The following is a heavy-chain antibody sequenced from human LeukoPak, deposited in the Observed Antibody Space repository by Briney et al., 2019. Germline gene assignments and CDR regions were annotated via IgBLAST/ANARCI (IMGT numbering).Heavy chain of an antibody. CDR2: IYSSGTT. CDR3: ARGAYSFDY. CDR1: GGSITSSH. J-gene: IGHJ4*02. V-gene: IGHV4-4*07. Sequence: SETLSLICTVSGGSITSSHWNWLRQSAGKGLEWIGRIYSSGTTNYNPSLKSRVTMSLDTSKNQFSLRLSSVTAADTAGYYCARGAYSFDYWGQGTLVTVSS.